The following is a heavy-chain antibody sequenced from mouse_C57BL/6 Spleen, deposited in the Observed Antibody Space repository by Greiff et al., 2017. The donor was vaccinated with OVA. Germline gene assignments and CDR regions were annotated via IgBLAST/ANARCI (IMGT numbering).Heavy chain of an antibody. CDR1: GFTFSSYA. D-gene: IGHD2-3*01. Sequence: EVKVVESGGGLVKPGGSLKLSCAASGFTFSSYAMSWVRQTPEKRLEWVATISDGGSYTYYPDNVKGRFTISRDNAKNNLYLQMSHLKSEDTAMYYCARDPNIYDGYAMDYWGQGTSVTVSS. CDR2: ISDGGSYT. J-gene: IGHJ4*01. CDR3: ARDPNIYDGYAMDY. V-gene: IGHV5-4*01.